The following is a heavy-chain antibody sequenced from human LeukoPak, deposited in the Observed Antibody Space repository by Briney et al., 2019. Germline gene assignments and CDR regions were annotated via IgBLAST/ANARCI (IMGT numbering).Heavy chain of an antibody. CDR2: ISSSSSYI. CDR1: GFTFSSYS. CDR3: ARGTNYGWDAFDI. Sequence: PGGSLRLSCAASGFTFSSYSMDWVRQAPGKGLEWVSSISSSSSYIYYADSVKGRFTISRDNAKNSLYLQMNSLRAEDTAVYYCARGTNYGWDAFDIWGQGTIVTVSS. J-gene: IGHJ3*02. V-gene: IGHV3-21*01. D-gene: IGHD3-10*01.